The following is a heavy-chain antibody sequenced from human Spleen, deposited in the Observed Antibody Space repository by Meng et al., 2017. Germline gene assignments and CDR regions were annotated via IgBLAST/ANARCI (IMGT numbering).Heavy chain of an antibody. Sequence: SETLSLTCAVYGGSFSGYYWSWIRQPPGKGLEWIGEINHSGSTNYNPSLKSRVTISVDTSKNQFSLKLSSVTAADTAVYYCARVSIMVRGDVDYWGQGTLVTVSS. J-gene: IGHJ4*02. CDR1: GGSFSGYY. CDR3: ARVSIMVRGDVDY. CDR2: INHSGST. V-gene: IGHV4-34*01. D-gene: IGHD3-10*01.